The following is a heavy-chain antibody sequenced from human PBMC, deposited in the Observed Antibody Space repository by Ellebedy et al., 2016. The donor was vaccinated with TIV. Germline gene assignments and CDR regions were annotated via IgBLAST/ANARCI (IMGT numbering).Heavy chain of an antibody. J-gene: IGHJ4*02. CDR2: IWYDESNE. V-gene: IGHV3-33*01. CDR3: ARTKYLDY. CDR1: GFTFSSYG. Sequence: PGGSLRLSCAASGFTFSSYGMHWVRQAPGKGLEWVAVIWYDESNEYYADSVKGRFTISRDNSKNTLYLQMSSLRAEDTAIYYCARTKYLDYWGQGTLVTVSS.